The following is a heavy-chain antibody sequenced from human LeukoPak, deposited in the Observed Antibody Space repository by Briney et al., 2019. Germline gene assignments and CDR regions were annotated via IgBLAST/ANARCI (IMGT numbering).Heavy chain of an antibody. CDR1: GFTFCSYG. CDR3: AREDSNYDHSFDY. V-gene: IGHV3-33*01. Sequence: GGSLRLSYAASGFTFCSYGMHWVRQAPGKGLEWVAVIWYDGSNKYYADSVKGRFAISRDNSKNTLYLQMNSLRAEDTAVYYCAREDSNYDHSFDYWGQGTLVTVSP. CDR2: IWYDGSNK. J-gene: IGHJ4*02. D-gene: IGHD4-11*01.